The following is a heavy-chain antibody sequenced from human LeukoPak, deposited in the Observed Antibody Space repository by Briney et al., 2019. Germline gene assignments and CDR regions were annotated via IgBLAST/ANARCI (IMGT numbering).Heavy chain of an antibody. D-gene: IGHD3-22*01. Sequence: GGSLRLSCAASGFTFSSYAMSWVRQAPGKGLERVSAITNSGDNTYCADSVKGRFTISRDNSKNTLYLQMNSLRAEDTAVYYCAAIPYTYYYDSSGYHTLDYWGQGTLVTVSS. V-gene: IGHV3-23*01. CDR1: GFTFSSYA. J-gene: IGHJ4*02. CDR2: ITNSGDNT. CDR3: AAIPYTYYYDSSGYHTLDY.